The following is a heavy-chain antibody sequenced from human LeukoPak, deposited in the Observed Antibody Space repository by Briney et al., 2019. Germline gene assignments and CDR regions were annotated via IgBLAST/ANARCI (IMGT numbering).Heavy chain of an antibody. CDR3: ARVRTGDYMDV. V-gene: IGHV4-34*01. CDR2: IYHSGST. D-gene: IGHD2-8*02. Sequence: NPSETLSLTCAVYGGSFSGYYWSWIRQPPGKGLEWIGSIYHSGSTYYNPSLKSRVTISVDTSKNQFSLKLNSVTAADTAIYYCARVRTGDYMDVWGKGTTVTVSS. CDR1: GGSFSGYY. J-gene: IGHJ6*03.